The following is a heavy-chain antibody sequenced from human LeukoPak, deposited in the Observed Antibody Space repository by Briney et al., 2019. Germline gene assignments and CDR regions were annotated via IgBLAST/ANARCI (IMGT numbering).Heavy chain of an antibody. CDR1: GGSIGSNY. Sequence: SDTLSLTCTVSGGSIGSNYWTWIRQPPGKGLEYIGYIYYTGGTNYNPSLKSRVTISVDTSKNQFSLKLSSVTAADTAVYFCAKYGNSGWVIDNWGQGTLVTVSS. J-gene: IGHJ4*02. D-gene: IGHD6-19*01. CDR3: AKYGNSGWVIDN. V-gene: IGHV4-59*08. CDR2: IYYTGGT.